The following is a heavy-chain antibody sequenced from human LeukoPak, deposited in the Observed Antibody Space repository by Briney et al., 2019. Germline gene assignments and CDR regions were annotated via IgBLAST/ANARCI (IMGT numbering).Heavy chain of an antibody. J-gene: IGHJ4*02. CDR1: GGSITNYY. V-gene: IGHV4-4*07. CDR3: ARVGGITGTWFPDY. D-gene: IGHD1-7*01. CDR2: IYSSGST. Sequence: SETLSLTCTVSGGSITNYYWSWIRQPAAKGLEWIGRIYSSGSTNYNPSLKSRVAMSVDTSKNQFSLKLSSVTAADTVVYYCARVGGITGTWFPDYWGQGTLVTVSS.